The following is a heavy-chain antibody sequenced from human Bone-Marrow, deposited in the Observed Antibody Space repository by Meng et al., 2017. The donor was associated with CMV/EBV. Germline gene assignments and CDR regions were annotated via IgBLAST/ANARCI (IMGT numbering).Heavy chain of an antibody. CDR3: ARESRAHDSWD. Sequence: GSLRLSCTVSGGSISSSSYYWGWIRQPPGKGLEWIGSIYYSGSTYYNPSLKSRVTISVDTSKNQFSLKLSSVTAADTAVYYCARESRAHDSWDWGQGTLVTVSS. V-gene: IGHV4-39*02. CDR1: GGSISSSSYY. J-gene: IGHJ4*02. D-gene: IGHD3-3*01. CDR2: IYYSGST.